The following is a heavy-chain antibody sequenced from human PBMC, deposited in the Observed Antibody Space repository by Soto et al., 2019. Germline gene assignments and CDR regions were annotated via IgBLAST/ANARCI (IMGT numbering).Heavy chain of an antibody. D-gene: IGHD6-19*01. V-gene: IGHV1-69*01. CDR1: GGTFSSYA. CDR3: ARVFGLNVGIAVRYNFYAMDV. CDR2: IIPIFGTA. J-gene: IGHJ6*02. Sequence: QVQLMQSGAEVKKPGSSVKVSCKASGGTFSSYAISWVRQAPGQGLEWMGGIIPIFGTANYAQKSQDRVTIPADGSTSTAYMELSSLISEDTAVYYCARVFGLNVGIAVRYNFYAMDVWHQGTTVTVSS.